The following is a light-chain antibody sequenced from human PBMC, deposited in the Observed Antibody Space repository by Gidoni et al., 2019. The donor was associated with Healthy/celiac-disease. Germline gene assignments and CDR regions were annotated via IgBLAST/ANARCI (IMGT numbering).Light chain of an antibody. Sequence: QSVLTQPPSVSGAPGQRVIISCTGSSSNIGAGYDVHWYQQLPGTAPKLLIYGNSNRPSGVSDRFSGSKSGTSASLAITGLQAEDEADYYCQSYDSSLSGFYVFGTGTKVTVL. CDR2: GNS. V-gene: IGLV1-40*01. J-gene: IGLJ1*01. CDR1: SSNIGAGYD. CDR3: QSYDSSLSGFYV.